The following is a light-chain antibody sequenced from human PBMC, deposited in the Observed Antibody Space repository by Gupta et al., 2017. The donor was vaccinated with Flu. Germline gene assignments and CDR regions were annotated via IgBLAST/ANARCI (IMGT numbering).Light chain of an antibody. Sequence: QSILPQPPSVSGTPGQRVTVSCSGRVSNIGSNYVYWYQHLPGTAPKLLIYRDSLRPSGVPDRFSGSKSDTSASLSISGLQVEDEADFYWAAWDDTLSALVFGGGTRLTVL. CDR3: AAWDDTLSALV. CDR1: VSNIGSNY. J-gene: IGLJ2*01. V-gene: IGLV1-47*01. CDR2: RDS.